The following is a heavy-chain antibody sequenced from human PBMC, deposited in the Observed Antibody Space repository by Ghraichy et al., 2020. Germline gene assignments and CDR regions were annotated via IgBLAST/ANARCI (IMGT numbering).Heavy chain of an antibody. V-gene: IGHV3-30*04. CDR1: GFTFSSYA. Sequence: GALRLSCAASGFTFSSYAMHWVRQAPGKGLEWVAVISYDGSNKYYADSVKGRFTISRDNSKNTLYLQMNSLRAEDTAVYYCARKEVTIFGVVIHPGKSYGMDVWGQGTTVTVSS. CDR2: ISYDGSNK. D-gene: IGHD3-3*01. J-gene: IGHJ6*02. CDR3: ARKEVTIFGVVIHPGKSYGMDV.